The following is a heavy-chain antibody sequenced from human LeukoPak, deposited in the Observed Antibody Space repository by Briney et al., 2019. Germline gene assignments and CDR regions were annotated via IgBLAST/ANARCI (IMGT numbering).Heavy chain of an antibody. J-gene: IGHJ6*02. Sequence: GGSLRLSCAASGFTFSSYAMSWVRQAPGKGLEWVSAISGSGGSTYYADSVKGRFTISRDNSKNTLYLQMNSLRAEDTAVYYCAKAPGIAVAAVYYGMDVWGQGTTVTVSS. CDR3: AKAPGIAVAAVYYGMDV. CDR2: ISGSGGST. D-gene: IGHD6-19*01. V-gene: IGHV3-23*01. CDR1: GFTFSSYA.